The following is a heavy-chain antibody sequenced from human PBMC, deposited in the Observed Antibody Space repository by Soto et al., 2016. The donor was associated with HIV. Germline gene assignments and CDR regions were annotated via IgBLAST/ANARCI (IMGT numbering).Heavy chain of an antibody. Sequence: QVQLVQSGAEVKKPGSSVKVSCKASGGTFRMYAISWVRQAPGQGLEWMGGIIPLFGTTNYAQKFQGRLTFNADESTSTAYMELSSLRSEDTAVYYCAREYYYGSGSYYKRYFDYWAREPWSPSPQ. D-gene: IGHD3-10*01. CDR1: GGTFRMYA. V-gene: IGHV1-69*12. J-gene: IGHJ4*02. CDR3: AREYYYGSGSYYKRYFDY. CDR2: IIPLFGTT.